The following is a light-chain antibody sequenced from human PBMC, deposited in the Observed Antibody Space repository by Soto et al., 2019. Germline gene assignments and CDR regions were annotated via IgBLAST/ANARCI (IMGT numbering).Light chain of an antibody. J-gene: IGKJ1*01. CDR1: HDIINY. CDR3: QQYNNYPRT. V-gene: IGKV1-33*01. Sequence: DIQMTQSPSSLSASVGDRVTITCQASHDIINYLNWFQQKPGEAPKLLIFDAFKLETGVPSRFSGSGSGTDFTLTISNLQPDDFATYFCQQYNNYPRTFGQGTKVDIK. CDR2: DAF.